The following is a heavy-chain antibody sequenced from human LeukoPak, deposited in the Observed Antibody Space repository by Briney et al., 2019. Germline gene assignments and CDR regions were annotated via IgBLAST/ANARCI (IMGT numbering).Heavy chain of an antibody. CDR2: INHSGST. J-gene: IGHJ4*02. D-gene: IGHD3-3*01. Sequence: PSETLSLTCAVYGGSFSGYYWSWIRQPPGKGLEWIGEINHSGSTNYNPSPKSRVTISVDTSKNQFSLKLSSVTAADTAVYYCARLTILGVVKLDYWGQGTLVTVSS. CDR3: ARLTILGVVKLDY. V-gene: IGHV4-34*01. CDR1: GGSFSGYY.